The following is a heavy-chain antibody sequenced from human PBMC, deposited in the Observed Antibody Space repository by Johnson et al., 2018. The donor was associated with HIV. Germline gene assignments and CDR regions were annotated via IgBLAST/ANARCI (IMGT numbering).Heavy chain of an antibody. CDR1: GFSLRSYA. Sequence: QVQLVESGGGVAQPGSSLRLSCAASGFSLRSYAMHLVRQAPVTRLEWAATISYDGSNNYSADSVKGRFSISRDNVKSSVYLQMNSRRAEDTAVYYCARRGLANAFDIWGQGTMVTVSS. CDR2: ISYDGSNN. D-gene: IGHD3-10*01. J-gene: IGHJ3*02. V-gene: IGHV3-30*04. CDR3: ARRGLANAFDI.